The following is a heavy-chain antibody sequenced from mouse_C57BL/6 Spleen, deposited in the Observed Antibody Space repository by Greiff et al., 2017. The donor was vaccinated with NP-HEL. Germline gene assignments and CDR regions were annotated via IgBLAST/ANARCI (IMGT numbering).Heavy chain of an antibody. V-gene: IGHV1-15*01. D-gene: IGHD1-1*01. J-gene: IGHJ2*01. CDR2: IDPETGGT. CDR3: TRRKTAVVAPFDY. Sequence: QVQLQQSGAELVRPGASVTLSCKASGYTFTDYEMHWVKQTPVHGLEWIGAIDPETGGTAYNQKFKGKAILTADKSSSTAYMELRSLTSEDSAVYYCTRRKTAVVAPFDYWGQGTTLTVSS. CDR1: GYTFTDYE.